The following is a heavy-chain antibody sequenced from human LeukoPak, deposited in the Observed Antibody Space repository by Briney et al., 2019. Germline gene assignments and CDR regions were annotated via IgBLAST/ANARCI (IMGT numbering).Heavy chain of an antibody. V-gene: IGHV1-18*01. D-gene: IGHD6-6*01. CDR1: GYTFTNYA. J-gene: IGHJ4*02. Sequence: ASVKVSCKASGYTFTNYAVHWVRQAPGQRLDWMGWISAYNGNTNYAQKLQGRVTMTTDTSTSTAYMELRSLRSDDTAVYYCARSNEYSSSSGDYWGQGTLVTVSS. CDR3: ARSNEYSSSSGDY. CDR2: ISAYNGNT.